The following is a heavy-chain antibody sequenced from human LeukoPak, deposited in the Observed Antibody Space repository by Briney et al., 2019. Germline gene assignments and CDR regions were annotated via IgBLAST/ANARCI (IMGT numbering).Heavy chain of an antibody. D-gene: IGHD3-22*01. CDR3: ARGPGYYYDSSGYCYLDY. V-gene: IGHV3-66*01. CDR1: GFTVSSNY. Sequence: PGGSLRLSCAASGFTVSSNYMSWVRQAPGKGLEWVSVIYSGGSTYYADSVKGRFTISRDNSKNTLYLQMNSLRAEDTAVYYCARGPGYYYDSSGYCYLDYWGQGTLVTVSS. CDR2: IYSGGST. J-gene: IGHJ4*02.